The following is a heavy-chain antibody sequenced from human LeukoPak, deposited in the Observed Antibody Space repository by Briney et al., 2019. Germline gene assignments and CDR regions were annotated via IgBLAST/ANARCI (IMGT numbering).Heavy chain of an antibody. Sequence: GRSLRLSCAASGFTFSSYAMHWVRQAPGKGLEWVAVISYDGSNKYYADSVKGRFTISRDNSKNTLYLQMNSLRAEDTAVYYCVRVTQGGSHGHYFDYWGQGTLVTVSS. CDR1: GFTFSSYA. V-gene: IGHV3-30-3*01. J-gene: IGHJ4*02. CDR2: ISYDGSNK. CDR3: VRVTQGGSHGHYFDY. D-gene: IGHD3-16*01.